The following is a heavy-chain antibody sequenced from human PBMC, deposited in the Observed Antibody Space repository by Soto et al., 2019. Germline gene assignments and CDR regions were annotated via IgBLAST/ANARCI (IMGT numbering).Heavy chain of an antibody. J-gene: IGHJ4*02. CDR1: GFTFSSYA. CDR3: AKDRRTMVRGVIQYYFDY. CDR2: ISGSGGST. Sequence: PGGSLRLSCAASGFTFSSYAMSWVRQAPGKGPEWVSAISGSGGSTYYADSVKGRFTISRDNSKNTLYLQMNSLRAEDTAVYYCAKDRRTMVRGVIQYYFDYWGQGTLVTVSS. D-gene: IGHD3-10*01. V-gene: IGHV3-23*01.